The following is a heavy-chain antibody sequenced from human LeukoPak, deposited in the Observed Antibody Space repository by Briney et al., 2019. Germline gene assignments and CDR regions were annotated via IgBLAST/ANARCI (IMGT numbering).Heavy chain of an antibody. D-gene: IGHD2-15*01. CDR1: GFTFTNYA. V-gene: IGHV3-23*01. CDR3: AKNTALSCYSPLDY. J-gene: IGHJ4*02. Sequence: SGGSLRLSCAASGFTFTNYAMTWVRQAPGRGLEWVSTLCGSAGGTYYADSVKGRFTISRDSSTNTLFLQMNSLGAEDTALYYCAKNTALSCYSPLDYWGQGTLVPVSS. CDR2: LCGSAGGT.